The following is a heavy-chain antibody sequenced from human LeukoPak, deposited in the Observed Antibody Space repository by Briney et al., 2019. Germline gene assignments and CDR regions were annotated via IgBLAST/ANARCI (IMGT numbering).Heavy chain of an antibody. D-gene: IGHD3-22*01. CDR3: ARESGDSSGYYHN. J-gene: IGHJ4*02. Sequence: PGGSLRLSCSASGFSFSSYTMTWVRQAPGKGPEWVSIISGGGDTTFYTDSVKGRFTISRDNAKNSLYLQMNSLRAEDTAVYYCARESGDSSGYYHNWGQGTLVTVSS. CDR2: ISGGGDTT. V-gene: IGHV3-23*01. CDR1: GFSFSSYT.